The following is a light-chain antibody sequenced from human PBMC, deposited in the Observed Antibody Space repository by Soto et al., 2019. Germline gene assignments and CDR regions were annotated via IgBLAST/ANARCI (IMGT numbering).Light chain of an antibody. CDR1: QSVSTN. Sequence: EIVMTQSPVTLSVSPGERATLSCRASQSVSTNLAWYQHKPGQAPRLLIYGASTRATGIPARFSGSGSGTEFTLTISSLQSEDSAVYYCQQYNDLVTFGGGTKVEIK. J-gene: IGKJ4*01. CDR2: GAS. V-gene: IGKV3-15*01. CDR3: QQYNDLVT.